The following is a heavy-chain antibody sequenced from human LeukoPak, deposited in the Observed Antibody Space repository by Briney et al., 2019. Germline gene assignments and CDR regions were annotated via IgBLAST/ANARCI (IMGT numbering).Heavy chain of an antibody. CDR2: ISAYNGNT. D-gene: IGHD6-19*01. V-gene: IGHV1-18*01. CDR3: ASHLPSIAVADSPLDY. CDR1: GGTFSSYA. J-gene: IGHJ4*02. Sequence: ASVKVSCKASGGTFSSYAISWVRQAPGQGLEWMGWISAYNGNTNYAQKLQGRVTMTTDTSTSTAYMELRSLRSDDTAVYYCASHLPSIAVADSPLDYWGQGTLVTVSS.